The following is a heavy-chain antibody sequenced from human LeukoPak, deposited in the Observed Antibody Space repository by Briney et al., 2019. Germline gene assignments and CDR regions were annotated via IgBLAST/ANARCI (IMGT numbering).Heavy chain of an antibody. CDR2: LYGSGAYT. D-gene: IGHD6-13*01. J-gene: IGHJ6*02. CDR3: ARCPSSSWYFDYYVMDV. Sequence: GGSLRLSCAASGFTFYSYAMSWVRQAPGKGLEWVSSLYGSGAYTYYPDSVKGRFTISRDNSKNTLYLQMNSLRAEDTAVYYCARCPSSSWYFDYYVMDVWGQGTTVTVSS. V-gene: IGHV3-23*01. CDR1: GFTFYSYA.